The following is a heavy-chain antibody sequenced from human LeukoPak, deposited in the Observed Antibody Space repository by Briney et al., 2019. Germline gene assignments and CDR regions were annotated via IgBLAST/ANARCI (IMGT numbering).Heavy chain of an antibody. D-gene: IGHD6-13*01. V-gene: IGHV4-59*12. CDR2: IYYSGST. Sequence: PSETLSLTCTVSGGSISSYYWSWIRQPPGKGLEWIGSIYYSGSTYYNPSLKSRVTISVGTSKNQFSLKLSSVTAADTAVYYCARNTYSSSWFYYYYYMDVWGKGTTVTVSS. J-gene: IGHJ6*03. CDR3: ARNTYSSSWFYYYYYMDV. CDR1: GGSISSYY.